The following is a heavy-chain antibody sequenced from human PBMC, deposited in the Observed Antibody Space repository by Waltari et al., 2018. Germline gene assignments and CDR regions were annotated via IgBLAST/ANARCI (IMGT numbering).Heavy chain of an antibody. CDR1: GGTFSSYT. V-gene: IGHV1-69*08. CDR2: IIPILGIA. CDR3: ARDLGGIAAAGSS. D-gene: IGHD6-13*01. Sequence: QVQLVQSGAEVKKPGSSVKVSCTASGGTFSSYTISWVRQAPGQGLEWMGRIIPILGIANYAQKFQGRVTITADKSTSTAYMELSSLRSEDTAVYYCARDLGGIAAAGSSWGQGTLVTVSS. J-gene: IGHJ4*02.